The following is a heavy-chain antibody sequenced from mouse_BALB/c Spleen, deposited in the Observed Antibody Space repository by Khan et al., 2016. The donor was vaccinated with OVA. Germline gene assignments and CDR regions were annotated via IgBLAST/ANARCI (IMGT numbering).Heavy chain of an antibody. CDR2: INPSTGYT. V-gene: IGHV1-7*01. CDR3: VNHSNSSAWFSY. D-gene: IGHD2-12*01. J-gene: IGHJ3*01. Sequence: QVQLKQSGAELAKPGASVKMSCKASGYTFTTYWMHWVKQMPGQGLEWIGYINPSTGYTEYTQKFKDKATLTADKSSNTAYLQLSSLTSEDSAVDYCVNHSNSSAWFSYWGQGTLVTVS. CDR1: GYTFTTYW.